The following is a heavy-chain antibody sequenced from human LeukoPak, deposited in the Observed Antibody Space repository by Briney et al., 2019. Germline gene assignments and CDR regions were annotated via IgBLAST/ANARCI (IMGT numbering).Heavy chain of an antibody. CDR1: GYTFTSYG. CDR3: ATNVGTDY. CDR2: ISAYNGNT. Sequence: GASVKFSCKASGYTFTSYGISWGRQAPGQGLEWMGWISAYNGNTNYAQKRQGRVTMTTDTSTSTAYMELSSLSSDDTAVYYCATNVGTDYWGQGTLVTVSS. J-gene: IGHJ4*02. V-gene: IGHV1-18*01.